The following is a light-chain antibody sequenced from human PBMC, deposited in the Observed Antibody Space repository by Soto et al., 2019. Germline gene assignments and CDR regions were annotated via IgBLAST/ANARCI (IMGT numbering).Light chain of an antibody. CDR3: SSYTSSDSLVL. V-gene: IGLV2-14*01. Sequence: QSALTQPASVSGSPGQSITISCTGITSDVGGYNYVSWYQQYPGKAPKLVIYDVTYRPSGVSDRFSGSKSGNTASLTISGLQAEDEADYYCSSYTSSDSLVLFGGGTKLTVL. CDR2: DVT. CDR1: TSDVGGYNY. J-gene: IGLJ3*02.